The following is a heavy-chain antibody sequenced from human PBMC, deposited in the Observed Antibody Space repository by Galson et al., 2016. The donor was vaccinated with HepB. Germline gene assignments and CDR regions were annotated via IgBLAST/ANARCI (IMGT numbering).Heavy chain of an antibody. V-gene: IGHV3-33*01. Sequence: SLRLSCAASGFIFSSYGIHWVRQTPGKGLEWVAMIWYDGNNKYYVDSVKGRFTISRDNSKNTVYLQMNSLRAEDTAVYYCARDGVPIFGVVQGFDYYYYYMDVWGKGTTVTVSS. CDR1: GFIFSSYG. CDR2: IWYDGNNK. D-gene: IGHD3-3*01. J-gene: IGHJ6*03. CDR3: ARDGVPIFGVVQGFDYYYYYMDV.